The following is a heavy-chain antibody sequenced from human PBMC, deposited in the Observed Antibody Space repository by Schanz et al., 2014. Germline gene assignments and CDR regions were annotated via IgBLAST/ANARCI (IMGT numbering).Heavy chain of an antibody. J-gene: IGHJ4*02. CDR1: GFTFSDYS. V-gene: IGHV3-48*01. CDR2: ISGSSRTI. Sequence: EVQLLESGGGWVQPGGSLRLSCAASGFTFSDYSMNWVRQAPGKGLEWVSYISGSSRTIYYADSMKGRFTVSRDNAENALYLQMNSLRAEDTAVYYCARGGPAYYFDDWGQGTLVTVSS. CDR3: ARGGPAYYFDD.